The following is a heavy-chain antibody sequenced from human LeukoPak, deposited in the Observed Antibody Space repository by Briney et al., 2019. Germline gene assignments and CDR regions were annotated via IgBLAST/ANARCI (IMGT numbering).Heavy chain of an antibody. CDR3: ARDPALAAAGNLHFDY. D-gene: IGHD6-13*01. Sequence: GGSLRLSFAASGFTFSSYAMHWVRQAPGKGLEWVAVMSYDGSNKYYADSVKGRFTISRDNSKNTLYLQMNSLRAEDTAVYYCARDPALAAAGNLHFDYWGQGTLVTVSS. CDR1: GFTFSSYA. J-gene: IGHJ4*02. V-gene: IGHV3-30-3*01. CDR2: MSYDGSNK.